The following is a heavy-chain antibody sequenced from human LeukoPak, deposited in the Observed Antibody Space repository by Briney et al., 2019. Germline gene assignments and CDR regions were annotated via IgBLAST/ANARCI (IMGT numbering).Heavy chain of an antibody. V-gene: IGHV3-33*01. D-gene: IGHD6-19*01. J-gene: IGHJ4*02. CDR2: IWYDGSNK. Sequence: GGSLRLSCAASGFTFSSYGMHWVRQAPGKGLEWVAVIWYDGSNKYYADSVKGRFTISRDNSKNTLYLQMNSLRAEDTAVYYCARATDTSGCCTFDNWGQGTLVTVSS. CDR3: ARATDTSGCCTFDN. CDR1: GFTFSSYG.